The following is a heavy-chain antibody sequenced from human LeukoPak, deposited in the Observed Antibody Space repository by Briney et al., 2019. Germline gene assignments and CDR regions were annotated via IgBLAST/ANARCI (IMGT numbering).Heavy chain of an antibody. J-gene: IGHJ4*02. CDR3: ARVKRPWIQLWLPLAY. CDR2: ISSSSSYI. Sequence: PGGSLRLSCAASGFTFSSYSMNWVRQAPGKGLEWVSSISSSSSYIYYVDSVKGRFTISRDNAKNSLYLQMNSLRAEDTAVYYCARVKRPWIQLWLPLAYWGQGTLVTVSS. CDR1: GFTFSSYS. D-gene: IGHD5-18*01. V-gene: IGHV3-21*01.